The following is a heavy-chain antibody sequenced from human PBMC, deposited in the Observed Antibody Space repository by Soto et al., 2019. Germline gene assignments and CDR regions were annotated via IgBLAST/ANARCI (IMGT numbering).Heavy chain of an antibody. CDR2: ISVYNGNT. Sequence: VASVKVSCKASGYSFTTYGLNWVRQAPGQGLEYMGWISVYNGNTNYAQKFQGRVTMTTNTSTTTAYMELKSLRSDDTAVYYCARGVRPAYCVRTSCTSPWFDPWGQGTLVTVSS. D-gene: IGHD2-2*01. CDR1: GYSFTTYG. CDR3: ARGVRPAYCVRTSCTSPWFDP. V-gene: IGHV1-18*04. J-gene: IGHJ5*02.